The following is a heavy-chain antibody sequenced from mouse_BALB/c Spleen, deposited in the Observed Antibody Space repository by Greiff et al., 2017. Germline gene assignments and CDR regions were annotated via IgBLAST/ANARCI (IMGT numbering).Heavy chain of an antibody. V-gene: IGHV1S127*01. CDR2: IDPSDSYT. CDR3: TRHYYYGSRYFDV. J-gene: IGHJ1*01. CDR1: GYTFTSYW. D-gene: IGHD1-1*01. Sequence: QVQLQQPGAELVKPGASVKMSCKASGYTFTSYWMHWVKQRPGQGLEWIGTIDPSDSYTSYNQKFKGKATLTVDTSSSTAYMQLSSLTSEDSAVYYCTRHYYYGSRYFDVWGAGTTVSVSA.